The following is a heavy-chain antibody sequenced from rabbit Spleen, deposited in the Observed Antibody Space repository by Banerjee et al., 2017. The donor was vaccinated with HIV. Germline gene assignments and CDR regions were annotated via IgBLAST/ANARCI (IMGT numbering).Heavy chain of an antibody. D-gene: IGHD8-1*01. J-gene: IGHJ6*01. CDR2: IYPGSSGST. CDR1: GFSFSSSYY. CDR3: ARDTGSSFSSYGMDL. Sequence: QSLEESGGDLVKPGASLTLTCTASGFSFSSSYYMCWVRQAPGKGLEWVACIYPGSSGSTYSATWAKGRFTISKTSSTTVTLQMTSLTAADTATYFCARDTGSSFSSYGMDLWGPGTLVTVS. V-gene: IGHV1S40*01.